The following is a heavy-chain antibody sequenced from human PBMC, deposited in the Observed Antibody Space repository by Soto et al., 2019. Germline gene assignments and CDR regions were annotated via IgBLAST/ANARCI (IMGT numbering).Heavy chain of an antibody. V-gene: IGHV1-18*01. CDR2: ISTDKGNT. CDR3: ARDRDWNLDY. D-gene: IGHD2-21*02. Sequence: ASVKVSCKASGYSFTTYGMTWVRQAPGQGLEWMGWISTDKGNTKYAQNFQSRATLTTDTSTSTAYMELRSLRSDDTAVYYCARDRDWNLDYWGQGTLVTVSS. J-gene: IGHJ4*02. CDR1: GYSFTTYG.